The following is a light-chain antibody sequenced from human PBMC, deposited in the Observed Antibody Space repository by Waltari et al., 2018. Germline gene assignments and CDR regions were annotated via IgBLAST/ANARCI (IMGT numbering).Light chain of an antibody. CDR1: QGISND. CDR3: QQLNSYPLT. CDR2: SAS. Sequence: DIQLTQSPSFLSASVRDRVTITCRASQGISNDLAWHQQKPGKAPKLLIYSASTLQSGVPSRFSGSGSETEFSLTIISLQPEDFATYYCQQLNSYPLTFGGGTKVEIK. J-gene: IGKJ4*01. V-gene: IGKV1-9*01.